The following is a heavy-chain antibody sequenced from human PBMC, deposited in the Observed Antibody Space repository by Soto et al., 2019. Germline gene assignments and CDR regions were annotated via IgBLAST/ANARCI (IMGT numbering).Heavy chain of an antibody. J-gene: IGHJ4*02. V-gene: IGHV3-30-3*01. CDR2: ISYDGSNK. CDR3: ARSYDILTGYALLFDY. CDR1: GFTFSSYA. Sequence: GVSLRLSCAASGFTFSSYAMHWVRQAPGKGLEWVAVISYDGSNKYYADSVKGRFTISRDNSKNTLYLQMNSLRAEDTAVYYFARSYDILTGYALLFDYWGQGTLVTVSS. D-gene: IGHD3-9*01.